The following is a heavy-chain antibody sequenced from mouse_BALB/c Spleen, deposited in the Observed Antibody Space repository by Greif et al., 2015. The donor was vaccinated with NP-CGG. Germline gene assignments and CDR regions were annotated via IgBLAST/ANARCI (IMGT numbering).Heavy chain of an antibody. CDR2: IVPANGNT. D-gene: IGHD2-2*01. V-gene: IGHV14-3*02. CDR1: GFNIKENF. CDR3: ASYVYGYYFDY. J-gene: IGHJ2*01. Sequence: EVQLQQSGAELVKPGASVKLSRTASGFNIKENFMHWVKERPEQGLEWIGRIVPANGNTRYDSNFQGKATITADTSSNTAYLQLCSLTSEDTAVYYCASYVYGYYFDYWGQGTTLTVSS.